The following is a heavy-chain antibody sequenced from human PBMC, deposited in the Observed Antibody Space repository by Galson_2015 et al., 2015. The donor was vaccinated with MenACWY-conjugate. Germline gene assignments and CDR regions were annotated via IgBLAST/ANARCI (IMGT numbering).Heavy chain of an antibody. CDR2: IYPGDSNT. J-gene: IGHJ4*02. Sequence: QSGAEVKKPGESLKISCKGSGYSFNTYWIGWVRQMPGKGLEWMGIIYPGDSNTRYSPSFQGQVTISADTSISTAYLQWNSLQASGTAMYYCVRQGTTLTRWVDFWGQGTLVTVSS. CDR1: GYSFNTYW. V-gene: IGHV5-51*01. CDR3: VRQGTTLTRWVDF. D-gene: IGHD4-17*01.